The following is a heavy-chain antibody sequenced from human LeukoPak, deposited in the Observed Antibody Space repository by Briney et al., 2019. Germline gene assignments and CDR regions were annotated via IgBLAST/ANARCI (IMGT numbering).Heavy chain of an antibody. D-gene: IGHD3-22*01. CDR1: GFTFSRYE. CDR3: AKNMYYSDSSGYYLPVF. V-gene: IGHV3-48*03. J-gene: IGHJ4*02. CDR2: ITSSGNTL. Sequence: PGGSLRLSCAASGFTFSRYEMNWVRQAPGKGLEWVSYITSSGNTLYYADSVKGRFTISRDNAKNSLYLQMNSLRAEDTAVFYCAKNMYYSDSSGYYLPVFWGQGTLVTVSS.